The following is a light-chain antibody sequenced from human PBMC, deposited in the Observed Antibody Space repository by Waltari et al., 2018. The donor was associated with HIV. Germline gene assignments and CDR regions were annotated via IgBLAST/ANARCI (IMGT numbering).Light chain of an antibody. V-gene: IGKV1-39*01. Sequence: DIQMPHTPSSLSASVGDRVPITCRASQSISSYLNWYQQKPGKAPKLLIYAASSLQSGVPSRFSGSGSGTDFTLTISSLQPEDFATYYCQQSYSTGVTFGPGTKVDIK. CDR1: QSISSY. CDR2: AAS. CDR3: QQSYSTGVT. J-gene: IGKJ3*01.